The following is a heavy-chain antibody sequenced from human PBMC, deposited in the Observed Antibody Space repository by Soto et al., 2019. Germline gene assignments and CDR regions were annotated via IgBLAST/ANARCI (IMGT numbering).Heavy chain of an antibody. J-gene: IGHJ4*02. D-gene: IGHD1-1*01. CDR3: ARYIRGPTVYYFDF. CDR2: IKTDASEK. V-gene: IGHV3-7*03. Sequence: PGGSLRLSCAASGFTLRSYWMSWVRQAPGKGLEWLATIKTDASEKKYVDSVKGRFTVFRDNAKNSLYLQMDSLRAEDTAVYYCARYIRGPTVYYFDFWGPGVLVTVSS. CDR1: GFTLRSYW.